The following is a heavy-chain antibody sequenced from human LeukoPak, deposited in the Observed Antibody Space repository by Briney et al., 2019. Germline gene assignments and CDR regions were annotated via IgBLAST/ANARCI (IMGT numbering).Heavy chain of an antibody. J-gene: IGHJ4*02. Sequence: GGSLRLSCAASGFTFSTYSMNWVRQAPGKGLEWVSYISSGSSTIYYADSVKGRFTISRDNAKNSLSLQMNSLRAEDTAVYYCANSAGGSGYYRPLDYWGQGTLVTVSS. D-gene: IGHD3-22*01. V-gene: IGHV3-48*01. CDR2: ISSGSSTI. CDR1: GFTFSTYS. CDR3: ANSAGGSGYYRPLDY.